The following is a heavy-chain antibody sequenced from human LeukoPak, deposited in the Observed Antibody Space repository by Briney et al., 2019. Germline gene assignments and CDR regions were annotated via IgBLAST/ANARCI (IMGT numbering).Heavy chain of an antibody. J-gene: IGHJ4*02. CDR2: INEDGSIT. CDR3: ARDLGGIAGS. D-gene: IGHD1-26*01. Sequence: GGSLRLSCAASGFTFTRYWVHWVRQVPGKGLDWVSRINEDGSITTHADSVRGRLTISRDNARDTLYLQMNSLRSEDTAVYYCARDLGGIAGSWGQGTLVTVSS. V-gene: IGHV3-74*01. CDR1: GFTFTRYW.